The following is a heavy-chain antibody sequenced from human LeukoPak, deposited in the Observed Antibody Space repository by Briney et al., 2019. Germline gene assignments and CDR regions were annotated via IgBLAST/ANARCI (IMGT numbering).Heavy chain of an antibody. CDR1: GGSISSGGYS. CDR2: IYYSGST. V-gene: IGHV4-30-4*07. J-gene: IGHJ4*02. CDR3: ASRKLGNDY. Sequence: PSETLSLTCAVSGGSISSGGYSWSWIRQPPGKGLEWIGYIYYSGSTYYNPSLKSRVTISADRSKNQFSLKLSSVTAADTAVYYCASRKLGNDYWGQGTLVTVSS. D-gene: IGHD7-27*01.